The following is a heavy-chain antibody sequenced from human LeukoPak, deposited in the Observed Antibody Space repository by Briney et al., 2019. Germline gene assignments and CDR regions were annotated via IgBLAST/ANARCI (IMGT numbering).Heavy chain of an antibody. V-gene: IGHV3-15*01. CDR1: GFTFTNAR. D-gene: IGHD3-10*01. J-gene: IGHJ1*01. CDR2: IKSKTNGGTT. CDR3: TTDNLYSSGWEGYFQH. Sequence: GGSLRLSCAASGFTFTNARMSWVRQAPGKGLEWVGRIKSKTNGGTTDYAAPVRGRFTISRDDSKNTLYLQMNSLQTEDTAVYYCTTDNLYSSGWEGYFQHWGQGTLVTVSS.